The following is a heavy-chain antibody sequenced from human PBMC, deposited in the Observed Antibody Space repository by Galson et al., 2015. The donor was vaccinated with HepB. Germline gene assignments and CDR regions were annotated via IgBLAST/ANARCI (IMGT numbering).Heavy chain of an antibody. V-gene: IGHV3-23*01. CDR1: GFTFGDYA. D-gene: IGHD3-10*01. Sequence: SLRLSCATSGFTFGDYAMRWVRQAPGKGLEWVSGISYSGGTTYYTDSVKGRFTVSRDNSKNTLYLQMNSLRAEDTAVYYCAKDMRVRGATDAFDVWGQGTMVTVSS. CDR2: ISYSGGTT. CDR3: AKDMRVRGATDAFDV. J-gene: IGHJ3*01.